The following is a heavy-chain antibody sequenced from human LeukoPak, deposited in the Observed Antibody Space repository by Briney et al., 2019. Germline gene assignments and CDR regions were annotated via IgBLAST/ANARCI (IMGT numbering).Heavy chain of an antibody. D-gene: IGHD6-13*01. CDR3: AREDSSSWYDDGNNWFDP. Sequence: GASVKVSRKASGYTFTSYGISWVRQAPGQGLEWMGWISAYNGNTNYAQKLQGRVTMTTDTSTSTAYMELRSLRSDDTAVYYCAREDSSSWYDDGNNWFDPWGQGTLVTVSS. CDR2: ISAYNGNT. V-gene: IGHV1-18*01. J-gene: IGHJ5*02. CDR1: GYTFTSYG.